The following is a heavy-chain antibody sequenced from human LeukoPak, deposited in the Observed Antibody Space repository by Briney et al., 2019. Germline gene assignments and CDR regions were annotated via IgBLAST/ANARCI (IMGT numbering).Heavy chain of an antibody. CDR1: GFTFSSYS. CDR3: AREPATYDYGDYVGLNY. Sequence: GGSLRLSCAASGFTFSSYSMNWFRQAPGKGLEWVSYISSSSSTIYYADSVKGRFTISRDNAKNSLYLQMNSLRAEDTAVYYCAREPATYDYGDYVGLNYWGQGTLVTVSS. V-gene: IGHV3-48*01. CDR2: ISSSSSTI. J-gene: IGHJ4*02. D-gene: IGHD4-17*01.